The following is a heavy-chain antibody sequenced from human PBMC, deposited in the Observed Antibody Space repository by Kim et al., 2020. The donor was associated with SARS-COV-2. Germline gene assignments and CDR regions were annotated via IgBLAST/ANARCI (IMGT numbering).Heavy chain of an antibody. CDR3: ARNGWELLGGSDY. CDR1: GFTFSSYG. J-gene: IGHJ4*02. CDR2: ISYDGSNK. D-gene: IGHD1-26*01. V-gene: IGHV3-30*03. Sequence: GGSLRLSCAASGFTFSSYGMHWVRQAPGKGLEWVAVISYDGSNKYYADSVKGRFTISRDNSKNTLYLQMNSLRAEDTAVYYCARNGWELLGGSDYWGQGTLVTVSS.